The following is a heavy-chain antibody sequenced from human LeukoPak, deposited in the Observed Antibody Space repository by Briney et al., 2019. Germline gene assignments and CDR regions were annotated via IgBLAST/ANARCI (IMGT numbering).Heavy chain of an antibody. J-gene: IGHJ4*02. Sequence: PSETLSLTCAVYGGSFSGYYWSWIRQPPGKGLEWIGEINHSGSTNYNPSLKSRVTISVDTSKNQFSLKLSSVTAADTAVYYCARRWGRRYYDSSGYIDYWGQGTLVTVSS. CDR3: ARRWGRRYYDSSGYIDY. V-gene: IGHV4-34*01. D-gene: IGHD3-22*01. CDR2: INHSGST. CDR1: GGSFSGYY.